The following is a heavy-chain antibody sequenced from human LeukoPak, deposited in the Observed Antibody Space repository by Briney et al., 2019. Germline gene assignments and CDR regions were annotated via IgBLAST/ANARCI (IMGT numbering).Heavy chain of an antibody. J-gene: IGHJ4*02. CDR1: GGSISSSSYY. V-gene: IGHV4-39*01. D-gene: IGHD6-19*01. CDR3: ASRGYSRGWFYFDY. Sequence: PSETLSLTCTVSGGSISSSSYYWGWIRQPPGKGLEWIGSIYHSGSTYYNPSLKSRVTISVDTSKNQFSLKLSSVTAADTAVYYCASRGYSRGWFYFDYWGQGTLVTVSS. CDR2: IYHSGST.